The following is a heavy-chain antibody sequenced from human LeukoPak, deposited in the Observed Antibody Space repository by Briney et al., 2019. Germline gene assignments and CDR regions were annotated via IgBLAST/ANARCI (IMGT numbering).Heavy chain of an antibody. CDR3: ATSDTVSTYNWFDP. V-gene: IGHV4-59*08. J-gene: IGHJ5*02. Sequence: SETLSLTCTVSGGSISSYHWSWIRQPPGKGLEWIGYIYYSGNTNYNPSLKSRATISVDTSKNQFSLKLSSATAADTAVYYCATSDTVSTYNWFDPWGQGTLVTVS. CDR2: IYYSGNT. D-gene: IGHD5/OR15-5a*01. CDR1: GGSISSYH.